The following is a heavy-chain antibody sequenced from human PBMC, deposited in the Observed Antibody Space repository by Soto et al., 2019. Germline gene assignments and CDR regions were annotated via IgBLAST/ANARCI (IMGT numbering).Heavy chain of an antibody. Sequence: SETLSLTCAFAGGSITSGGYSWGWIRHPPGQGLEWIGYMYHSGNTYYNPSLKGRVTISLDHSRNQFSLRLNSVTAADTAVYFCASSKYAVVPGYVWLDPWGQGTLVTVSS. V-gene: IGHV4-30-2*01. J-gene: IGHJ5*02. D-gene: IGHD5-12*01. CDR2: MYHSGNT. CDR1: GGSITSGGYS. CDR3: ASSKYAVVPGYVWLDP.